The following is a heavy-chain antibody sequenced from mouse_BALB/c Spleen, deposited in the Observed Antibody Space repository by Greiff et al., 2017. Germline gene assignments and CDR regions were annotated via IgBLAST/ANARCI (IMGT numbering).Heavy chain of an antibody. V-gene: IGHV1S22*01. CDR3: TRFPLCAMDY. CDR1: GYTFTSYW. J-gene: IGHJ4*01. CDR2: IYPGSGST. Sequence: LKQPGSELVRPGASVKLSCKASGYTFTSYWMHWVKQRHGQGLEWIGNIYPGSGSTNYDEKFKSKGTLTVDTSSSTAYMHLSSLTSEDSAVFYCTRFPLCAMDYWGQGTSDTVTS.